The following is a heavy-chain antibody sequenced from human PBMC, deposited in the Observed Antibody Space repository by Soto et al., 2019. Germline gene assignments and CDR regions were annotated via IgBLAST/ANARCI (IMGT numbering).Heavy chain of an antibody. CDR1: GDSVSSNSAG. Sequence: PSQTLSLTCAITGDSVSSNSAGWSWVRQSPSRGLEWLGRTYYRSKWYYEYAVSVRGRITINPDTSKNQYSLQLDSVTPEDTAVYFCARGEQYSGRIFDYWGQGTLVTVSS. D-gene: IGHD1-26*01. V-gene: IGHV6-1*01. CDR3: ARGEQYSGRIFDY. J-gene: IGHJ4*01. CDR2: TYYRSKWYY.